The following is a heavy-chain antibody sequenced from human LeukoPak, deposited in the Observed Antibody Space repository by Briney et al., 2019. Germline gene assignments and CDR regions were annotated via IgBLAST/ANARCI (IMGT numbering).Heavy chain of an antibody. J-gene: IGHJ4*02. D-gene: IGHD5-12*01. CDR1: GFTFSSYS. Sequence: PGGSLRLSCAASGFTFSSYSMNWVRQAPGKGLEWVSLITGSSGYIYYADSLKGRFTISSDNAKNSLYLQMNSLRAEDTAVYYCATDRLSGYGSFDYWGQGTLVTVSS. V-gene: IGHV3-21*01. CDR2: ITGSSGYI. CDR3: ATDRLSGYGSFDY.